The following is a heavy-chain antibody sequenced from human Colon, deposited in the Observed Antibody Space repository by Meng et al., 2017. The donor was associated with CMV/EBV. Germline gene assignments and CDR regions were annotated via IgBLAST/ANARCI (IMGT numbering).Heavy chain of an antibody. Sequence: ASGYHLVRPGVSGVRRAAGQGLEWVGWISPYNNKKSAQNLRGRITLSTDTSTNTAYMELRSLRSEDTALYYCAKGGVLSFGETEDYWGQGTLVTSPQ. V-gene: IGHV1-18*01. J-gene: IGHJ4*02. D-gene: IGHD3-10*01. CDR3: AKGGVLSFGETEDY. CDR2: ISPYNNK. CDR1: GYHLVRPG.